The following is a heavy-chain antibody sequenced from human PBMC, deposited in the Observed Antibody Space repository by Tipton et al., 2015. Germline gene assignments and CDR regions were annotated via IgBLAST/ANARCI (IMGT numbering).Heavy chain of an antibody. D-gene: IGHD3-16*01. CDR2: IYYSGST. Sequence: LRLSCTVSGGSVSSGTYYWNWIRQPPGQGLEWIAYIYYSGSTNYNPSLKSRVTISLDTSKNQFSLKLSSVTAADTAVYFCAREASADAYTYGGGGLDVWGQGTTVTVSS. J-gene: IGHJ6*02. V-gene: IGHV4-61*01. CDR1: GGSVSSGTYY. CDR3: AREASADAYTYGGGGLDV.